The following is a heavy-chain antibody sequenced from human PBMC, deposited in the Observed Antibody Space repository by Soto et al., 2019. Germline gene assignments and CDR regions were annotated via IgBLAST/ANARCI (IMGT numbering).Heavy chain of an antibody. CDR1: GYIFHNYW. D-gene: IGHD2-15*01. J-gene: IGHJ4*02. CDR2: VYPGDSDT. Sequence: EVQLVQSGAEVKKPGESLKISCKGSGYIFHNYWIGWVRQMPGKGLEWMGIVYPGDSDTKYGPSFQGQVTISADKSINTAYLQWNSLKASDTAMCYCARQPSNCSDGTCYSRHYFESWGQGTLVTVS. V-gene: IGHV5-51*01. CDR3: ARQPSNCSDGTCYSRHYFES.